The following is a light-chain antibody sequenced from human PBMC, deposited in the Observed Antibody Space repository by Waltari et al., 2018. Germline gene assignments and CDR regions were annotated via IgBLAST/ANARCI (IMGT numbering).Light chain of an antibody. V-gene: IGLV2-23*01. CDR1: SSDVGSYNL. Sequence: QSALTQPASVSGSPGQSITISCTGTSSDVGSYNLVSWYQQHPGKAPKLMIYEVSKRPPGVSNRFSGSKSGNTASLTISGLQAEDEADYYCCSYAGSSTLLFGTGTKV. CDR2: EVS. CDR3: CSYAGSSTLL. J-gene: IGLJ1*01.